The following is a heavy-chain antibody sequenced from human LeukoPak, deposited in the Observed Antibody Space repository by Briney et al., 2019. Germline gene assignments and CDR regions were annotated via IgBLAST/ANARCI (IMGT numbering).Heavy chain of an antibody. V-gene: IGHV4-39*01. CDR3: ARQREGSGYNYFDY. Sequence: SETLSLTCTVSGGSISSSRYYWGWIRQPPGKGLEWFGSVYYSGSTYYNPSLESRVTISVDTPKNQFSLNLSSVTAADTAVYYCARQREGSGYNYFDYWGQGTLVTVSS. CDR2: VYYSGST. D-gene: IGHD6-19*01. J-gene: IGHJ4*02. CDR1: GGSISSSRYY.